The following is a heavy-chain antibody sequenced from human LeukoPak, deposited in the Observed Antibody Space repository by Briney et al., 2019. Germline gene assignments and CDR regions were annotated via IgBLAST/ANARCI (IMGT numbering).Heavy chain of an antibody. CDR2: INHSGST. V-gene: IGHV4-34*01. D-gene: IGHD3-22*01. CDR3: ARGLYYDSSFQH. J-gene: IGHJ1*01. Sequence: SETLSLTCAVYGGSFSGYYWSWIRQPPGKGLEWIGEINHSGSTNYNPSLKSRVTISVDTSKNQSSLKLSSVTAADTAVYYCARGLYYDSSFQHWGQGTLVTVSS. CDR1: GGSFSGYY.